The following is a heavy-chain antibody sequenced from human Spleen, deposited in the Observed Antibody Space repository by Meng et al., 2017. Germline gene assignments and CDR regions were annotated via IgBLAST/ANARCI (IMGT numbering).Heavy chain of an antibody. D-gene: IGHD5-24*01. CDR1: GYTFTDFF. CDR3: VRELRDTLYFDY. CDR2: LNPSVGST. V-gene: IGHV1-46*03. Sequence: QVQLVQSGPEVMKPGASLMMSCRTSGYTFTDFFLHWVRQAPGQGLEWMGILNPSVGSTTYAQKFEGRVTMTRDTSTSTVYLEVSSLTSEDTAVYYCVRELRDTLYFDYWGQGTLVTVSS. J-gene: IGHJ4*02.